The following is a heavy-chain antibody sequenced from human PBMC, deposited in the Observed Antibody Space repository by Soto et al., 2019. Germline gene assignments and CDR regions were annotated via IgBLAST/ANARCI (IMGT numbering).Heavy chain of an antibody. D-gene: IGHD2-2*01. CDR1: GFTFSTYA. V-gene: IGHV3-23*01. Sequence: GGSLRLSCAASGFTFSTYAMSWVRQAPGKGLEWVSATSGSGGSTYYADSVKGRFTISRDNSKNTLFLQVNSLRAEDTAVYYCATRRDASYYYYGMDVWGQGTTVTVSS. CDR2: TSGSGGST. CDR3: ATRRDASYYYYGMDV. J-gene: IGHJ6*02.